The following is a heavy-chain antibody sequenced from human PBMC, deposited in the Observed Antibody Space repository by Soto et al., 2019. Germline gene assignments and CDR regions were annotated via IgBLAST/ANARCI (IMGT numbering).Heavy chain of an antibody. CDR2: IDSSGSII. Sequence: GGSLRLSCSASGFTFSDYYMSWIRQAPGKGLEWISYIDSSGSIIYYADSVKDRFTISRDNAKNSLYLQMNSLRAEDTAVYYCARDLGYYDSSGYFDYWGQGTLVTVSS. CDR1: GFTFSDYY. J-gene: IGHJ4*02. CDR3: ARDLGYYDSSGYFDY. D-gene: IGHD3-22*01. V-gene: IGHV3-11*01.